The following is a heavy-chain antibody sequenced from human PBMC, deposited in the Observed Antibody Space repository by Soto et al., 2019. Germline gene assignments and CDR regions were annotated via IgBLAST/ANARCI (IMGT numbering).Heavy chain of an antibody. D-gene: IGHD6-19*01. CDR1: GYTFTSYG. CDR3: AKTSGWYYFDF. Sequence: ASVKVSCKASGYTFTSYGISWVRQAPGQGLEWMGWINPYNGDTTIAQNLQGRLSLTTDSSTSTADMELRSLRSDDTAVYYCAKTSGWYYFDFWGQGTLVTVSS. CDR2: INPYNGDT. J-gene: IGHJ4*02. V-gene: IGHV1-18*01.